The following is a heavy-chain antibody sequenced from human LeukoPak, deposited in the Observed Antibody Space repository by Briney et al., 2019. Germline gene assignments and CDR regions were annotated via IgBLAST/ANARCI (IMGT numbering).Heavy chain of an antibody. J-gene: IGHJ4*02. CDR2: IYPGDSDT. Sequence: GESLKISCKGSGYSFTNYCIGWGRQMAGKGLEWMGIIYPGDSDTRYSTSFQGQVNISADKSISTAYLQWSSLKASDTAMYYCARGTSSFRTPYFDYWGQGTLVTVSS. CDR1: GYSFTNYC. D-gene: IGHD1-1*01. CDR3: ARGTSSFRTPYFDY. V-gene: IGHV5-51*01.